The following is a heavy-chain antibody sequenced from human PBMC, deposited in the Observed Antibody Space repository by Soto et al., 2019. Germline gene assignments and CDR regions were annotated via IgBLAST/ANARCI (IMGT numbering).Heavy chain of an antibody. V-gene: IGHV3-11*01. Sequence: QVQLVESGEGLVKPGGSLRLSCAASGFTFSDYYMSWIRQAPGKGLEWIFYISSRGDTKYYADSVKGRFTISRDNAKNSLYLQMNSLRVEDTAVYYCARGQFSSSIYSFIDYWGQGTLVTVSS. CDR3: ARGQFSSSIYSFIDY. CDR2: ISSRGDTK. D-gene: IGHD6-13*01. CDR1: GFTFSDYY. J-gene: IGHJ4*02.